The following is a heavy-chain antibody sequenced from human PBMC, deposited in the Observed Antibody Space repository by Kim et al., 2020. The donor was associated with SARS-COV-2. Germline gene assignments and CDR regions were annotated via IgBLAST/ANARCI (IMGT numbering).Heavy chain of an antibody. CDR2: IYDSGST. D-gene: IGHD3-10*01. CDR1: GGSISSGGYY. CDR3: ARDQGFGELLSQGWFDP. Sequence: SETQSLTCTVSGGSISSGGYYWSWIRQHPGKGLEWIGYIYDSGSTYYNPSLKSRVTISVDTSKNQFSLKLSSVTAADTAVYYCARDQGFGELLSQGWFDPWGQGTLVTVSS. J-gene: IGHJ5*02. V-gene: IGHV4-31*03.